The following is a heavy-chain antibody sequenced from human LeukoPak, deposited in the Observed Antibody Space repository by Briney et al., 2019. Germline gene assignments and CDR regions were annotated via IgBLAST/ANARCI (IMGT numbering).Heavy chain of an antibody. D-gene: IGHD7-27*01. CDR3: ARPTTSNWGYLDY. CDR2: IYYTGST. J-gene: IGHJ4*02. CDR1: GGSISSSSYY. V-gene: IGHV4-39*01. Sequence: SETLSLTCTVSGGSISSSSYYWGWIRQPPGKGLEWIGSIYYTGSTYYNPSLKSRVTISVDTSKNQFSLKLSSVTAADTAVYYCARPTTSNWGYLDYWGQGTLVTVSS.